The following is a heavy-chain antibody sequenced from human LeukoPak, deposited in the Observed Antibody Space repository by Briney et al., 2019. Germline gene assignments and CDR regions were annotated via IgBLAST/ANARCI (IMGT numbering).Heavy chain of an antibody. CDR1: GFTFSSN. V-gene: IGHV3-33*08. CDR3: ARDSLPMAVTGPFDH. D-gene: IGHD6-19*01. J-gene: IGHJ4*02. Sequence: GGSLRLSCTASGFTFSSNHWVRQAPGKGLEWVTSIWFDGSNIHYADSVKGRVIISRDNSKSALYLQMNSLRAEDTAIYYCARDSLPMAVTGPFDHWGQGALVTVSS. CDR2: IWFDGSNI.